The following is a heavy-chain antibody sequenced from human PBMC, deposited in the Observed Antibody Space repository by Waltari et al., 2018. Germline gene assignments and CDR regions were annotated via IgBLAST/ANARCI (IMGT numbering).Heavy chain of an antibody. CDR2: IYYSGST. CDR3: ARLARDSSGYEDYYYMDV. D-gene: IGHD3-22*01. Sequence: QLQLQESGPGLVKPSETLSLTCTVSGGSISSSSYYWGWIRQPPGKGLEWIGSIYYSGSTYYNPSLKSRVTISVDTSKNQFSLKLSSVTAADTAVYYCARLARDSSGYEDYYYMDVWGKGTTVTVSS. V-gene: IGHV4-39*01. J-gene: IGHJ6*03. CDR1: GGSISSSSYY.